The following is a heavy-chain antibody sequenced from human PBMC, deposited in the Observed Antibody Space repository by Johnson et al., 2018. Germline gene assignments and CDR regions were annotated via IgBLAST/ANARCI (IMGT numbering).Heavy chain of an antibody. CDR2: IYPGDSDT. J-gene: IGHJ3*02. Sequence: KQQGESLKISCKGSGYSFTSYWIGWVRQMPGKGLEWMGIIYPGDSDTRYSPPFQGQVTIPADKSIRTAYLQWSSLKASDTAMYYCARRRDGYNWDAFDIWGQGTTVTVSS. V-gene: IGHV5-51*03. D-gene: IGHD5-24*01. CDR3: ARRRDGYNWDAFDI. CDR1: GYSFTSYW.